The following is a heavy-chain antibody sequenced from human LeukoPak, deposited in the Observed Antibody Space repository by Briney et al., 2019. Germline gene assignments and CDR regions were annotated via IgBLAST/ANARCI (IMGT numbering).Heavy chain of an antibody. CDR1: GFTFSGYS. V-gene: IGHV3-21*01. CDR2: ISSSSSYI. Sequence: GGSLRLSCAASGFTFSGYSMNWVRQAPGKGLEWVSSISSSSSYIYYADSVKGRFTISRDNAKNSLYLQMNSLRAEDTAVYYCARDGYGSGSYYNEIFDYWGQGTLVTVSS. D-gene: IGHD3-10*01. J-gene: IGHJ4*02. CDR3: ARDGYGSGSYYNEIFDY.